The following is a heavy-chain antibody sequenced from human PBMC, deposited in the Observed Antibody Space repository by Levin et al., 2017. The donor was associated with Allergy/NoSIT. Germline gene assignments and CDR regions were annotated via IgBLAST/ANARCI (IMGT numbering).Heavy chain of an antibody. D-gene: IGHD5-12*01. J-gene: IGHJ5*02. V-gene: IGHV4-59*01. CDR3: ARGFSGAWGWFHP. CDR1: GGSISNFY. CDR2: VYYTGST. Sequence: PSETLSLTCTVSGGSISNFYWSWIRQSPEKGVEWIGHVYYTGSTKYNPSLSSRVTISLDTSKNQFSLRLTSVTAADTAVYYCARGFSGAWGWFHPWGQGTLVTVSS.